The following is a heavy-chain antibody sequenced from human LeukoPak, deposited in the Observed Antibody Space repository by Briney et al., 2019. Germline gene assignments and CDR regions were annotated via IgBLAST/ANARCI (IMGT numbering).Heavy chain of an antibody. D-gene: IGHD2-2*01. CDR2: IYPSGTT. CDR3: ARETCSSASCYWDNWFDP. CDR1: GGSINTHY. V-gene: IGHV4-4*07. J-gene: IGHJ5*02. Sequence: SETLSLTCTVSGGSINTHYWNWIRQSAGKGLEWIGRIYPSGTTNYNPSLKSRVTISVDKSKNQFSLKLTSVTAADTAVYYCARETCSSASCYWDNWFDPWGQGTLVTVSS.